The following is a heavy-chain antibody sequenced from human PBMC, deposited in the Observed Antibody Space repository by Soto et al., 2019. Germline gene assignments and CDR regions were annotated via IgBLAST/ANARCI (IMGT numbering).Heavy chain of an antibody. CDR2: ISYDGSNK. Sequence: QVQLVESGGGVVQPGRSLRLSCAASGFTFSTYAMHWVRQAPGKGLEWVAVISYDGSNKYYADSVKGRFTISRDNSKKMMYLQMKSLRAEDTAIYYWAKVVTVAGTGGLDYWGQGTLVTVSS. CDR1: GFTFSTYA. CDR3: AKVVTVAGTGGLDY. J-gene: IGHJ4*02. V-gene: IGHV3-30*18. D-gene: IGHD6-19*01.